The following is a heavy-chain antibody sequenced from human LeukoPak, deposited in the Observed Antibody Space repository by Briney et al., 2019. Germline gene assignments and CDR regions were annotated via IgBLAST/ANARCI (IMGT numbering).Heavy chain of an antibody. Sequence: SETLSLTCTVSGGSISSYYWSWIRQPAGKGLEWIGRIYTSGSTNYNPSLKSRVTISVDTSKNEFSLKLNSVTAADTAVYYCASHGGSGSYPPVRDDPWGQGTLVTVSS. D-gene: IGHD3-10*01. CDR3: ASHGGSGSYPPVRDDP. J-gene: IGHJ5*02. CDR1: GGSISSYY. CDR2: IYTSGST. V-gene: IGHV4-4*07.